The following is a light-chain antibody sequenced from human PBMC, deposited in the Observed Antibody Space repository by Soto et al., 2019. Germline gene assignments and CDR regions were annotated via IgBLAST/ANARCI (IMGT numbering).Light chain of an antibody. CDR1: QTISSW. CDR3: QQYSGIWT. V-gene: IGKV1-5*03. J-gene: IGKJ1*01. CDR2: KAS. Sequence: DIQMTQSHSILSASVGDRVTITCRASQTISSWLAWYQQKPGKAPKLLIYKASTLKSGVPSRFGGAGSGTEFTLTISSLQPDDFATYYCQQYSGIWTFGQGTKVDIK.